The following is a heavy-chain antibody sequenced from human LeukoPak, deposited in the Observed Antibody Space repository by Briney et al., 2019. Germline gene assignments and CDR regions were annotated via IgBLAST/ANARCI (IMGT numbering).Heavy chain of an antibody. CDR1: GFTFSSYE. V-gene: IGHV3-48*03. Sequence: GGSLRLSCAASGFTFSSYEMNWVRQAPGKGLEWVSYISSSGSTIYYADSVKGRFTISRDNAKNSLYLQMNSLRAEDTAVYYCAREYSGSYRIRHFDYWGQGTLVTVSS. CDR3: AREYSGSYRIRHFDY. CDR2: ISSSGSTI. D-gene: IGHD1-26*01. J-gene: IGHJ4*02.